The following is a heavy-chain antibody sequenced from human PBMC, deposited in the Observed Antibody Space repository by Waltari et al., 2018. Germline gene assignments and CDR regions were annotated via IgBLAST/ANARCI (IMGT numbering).Heavy chain of an antibody. Sequence: EVQLVESGGGLVQPGGSLRLSCAASGFTFSSYEMNWVRQAPGKGLEWVSYISSSGSTIYYADSVKGRFTISRDNAKNSLYLQMNSLRAEDTAVYYCARDQTGGSCGDYWGQGTLVTVSS. CDR1: GFTFSSYE. CDR2: ISSSGSTI. D-gene: IGHD2-15*01. J-gene: IGHJ4*02. V-gene: IGHV3-48*03. CDR3: ARDQTGGSCGDY.